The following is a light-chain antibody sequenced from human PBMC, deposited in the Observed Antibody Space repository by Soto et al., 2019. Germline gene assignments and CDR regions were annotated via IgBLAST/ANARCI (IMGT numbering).Light chain of an antibody. Sequence: EIVLTQSPATLSLSPGERATLSCRASQSVSSYLAWYQQKPGQAPRLLIYGASNRATGIPARFSGSGSGTDFTLTISSLEPEDFAVYYCQQYGSSQITFGQGTRLE. CDR1: QSVSSY. J-gene: IGKJ5*01. CDR2: GAS. CDR3: QQYGSSQIT. V-gene: IGKV3-11*01.